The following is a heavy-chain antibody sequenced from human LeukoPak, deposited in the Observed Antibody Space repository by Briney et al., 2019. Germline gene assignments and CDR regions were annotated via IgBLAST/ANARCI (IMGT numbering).Heavy chain of an antibody. CDR1: GGSISSSSYY. J-gene: IGHJ4*02. D-gene: IGHD2-2*01. Sequence: SETLSLTCTVSGGSISSSSYYWGWIRQPPGKGLEWIGSINYSGNTYYNPSLKSRVTISVDTSRNQFSLKLSSVTAADTALYYCARIDTVVLPSTMFDYWARVPWSPSPQ. V-gene: IGHV4-39*01. CDR2: INYSGNT. CDR3: ARIDTVVLPSTMFDY.